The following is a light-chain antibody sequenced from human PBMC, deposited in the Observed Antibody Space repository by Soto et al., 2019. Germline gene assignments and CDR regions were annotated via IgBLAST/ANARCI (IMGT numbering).Light chain of an antibody. V-gene: IGLV4-69*01. CDR3: QTWGSGIHVV. CDR1: SGHSSYA. CDR2: LNSDGSH. J-gene: IGLJ2*01. Sequence: QHVLTQSPSASASLGASVKLTCTLSSGHSSYAIAWHQQQPEKGPRYLMRLNSDGSHSKGDGIPDRFSGSSSGAERYLTISSLQSEDEADYYCQTWGSGIHVVFGGGTQLTVL.